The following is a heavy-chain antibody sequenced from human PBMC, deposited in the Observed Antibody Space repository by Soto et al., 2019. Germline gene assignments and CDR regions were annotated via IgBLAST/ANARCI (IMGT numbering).Heavy chain of an antibody. CDR1: GFIFSDYY. Sequence: QAQVVESGGGLVKPGGSLRLSCAASGFIFSDYYMTWIRQAPGKGREWVSYISSSSTYRNYADSVKGRFTISRDNAKNSLFLQMDSLRVEDTAVYYCATGGAFCGSTSCYTWFDPWGQGTLVTVSS. CDR2: ISSSSTYR. CDR3: ATGGAFCGSTSCYTWFDP. V-gene: IGHV3-11*06. D-gene: IGHD2-2*02. J-gene: IGHJ5*02.